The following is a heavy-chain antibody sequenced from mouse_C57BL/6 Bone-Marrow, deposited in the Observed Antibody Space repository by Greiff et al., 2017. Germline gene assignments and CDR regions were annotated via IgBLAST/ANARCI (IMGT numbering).Heavy chain of an antibody. CDR1: GFTFSSYA. V-gene: IGHV5-9-1*02. D-gene: IGHD3-3*01. Sequence: EVQRVESGEGLVKPGGSLKLSCAASGFTFSSYAMSWVRQTPEKRLEWVAYISSGGDYIYYADTVKGRFTISRDNARNTLYLQMSSLKSEDSAMYYCTREGSWFAYWGQGTLVTVSA. CDR2: ISSGGDYI. CDR3: TREGSWFAY. J-gene: IGHJ3*01.